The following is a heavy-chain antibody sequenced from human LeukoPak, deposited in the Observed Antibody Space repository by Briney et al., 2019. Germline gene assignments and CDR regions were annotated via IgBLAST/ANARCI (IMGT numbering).Heavy chain of an antibody. CDR3: ARVARYSSSWYYFDS. J-gene: IGHJ4*02. Sequence: GASVKVSCKASGYTLTSYGISWVRQAPGQGREWIGWISADNGNTNYAQKLQGRVTMTTDTSTITAYMELRSLRPDAPAVSYCARVARYSSSWYYFDSWGQGTLVTVSS. CDR2: ISADNGNT. V-gene: IGHV1-18*01. D-gene: IGHD6-13*01. CDR1: GYTLTSYG.